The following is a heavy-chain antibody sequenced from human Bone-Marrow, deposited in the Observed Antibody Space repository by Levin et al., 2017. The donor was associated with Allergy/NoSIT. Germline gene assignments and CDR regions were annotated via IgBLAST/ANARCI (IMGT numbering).Heavy chain of an antibody. CDR3: VREEVGGSESLGYYFDY. V-gene: IGHV1-2*04. J-gene: IGHJ4*02. Sequence: ASVKVSCKTSGYIFSNYHIHWVRQAPGQGLEWMGWINPNSGGTNYAQKFQAWVTMTRDTSVTTVYMELTSLRSDETAVYYCVREEVGGSESLGYYFDYWGQGTRVTVSS. CDR1: GYIFSNYH. D-gene: IGHD1-26*01. CDR2: INPNSGGT.